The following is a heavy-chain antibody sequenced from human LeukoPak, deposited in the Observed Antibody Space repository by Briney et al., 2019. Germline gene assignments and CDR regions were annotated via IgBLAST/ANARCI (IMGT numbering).Heavy chain of an antibody. Sequence: SQTLSLTCTASGGSISSGSYYWSWIRQPAGKGLEWIGRIYTSGSTNYNPSLKSRVTISVDTSKNQFSLKLSSVTAADTAVYYCARAMVRGVLNWFDPWGQGTLVTVSS. J-gene: IGHJ5*02. CDR2: IYTSGST. CDR1: GGSISSGSYY. V-gene: IGHV4-61*02. D-gene: IGHD3-10*01. CDR3: ARAMVRGVLNWFDP.